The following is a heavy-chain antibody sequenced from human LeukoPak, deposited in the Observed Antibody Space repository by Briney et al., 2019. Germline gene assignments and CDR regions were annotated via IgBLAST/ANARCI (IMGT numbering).Heavy chain of an antibody. J-gene: IGHJ4*02. V-gene: IGHV3-53*01. D-gene: IGHD1-14*01. CDR1: GFTVSSNY. CDR2: IYSGGST. CDR3: ARGRRIGTNLYYFDF. Sequence: PGGSLRLSCAASGFTVSSNYMSWVRQAPGKGLEWVSVIYSGGSTYYADSVKGRFTISRHNSKNTVYLQMNSLRAEDTAVYFCARGRRIGTNLYYFDFWGQGAPVTVSS.